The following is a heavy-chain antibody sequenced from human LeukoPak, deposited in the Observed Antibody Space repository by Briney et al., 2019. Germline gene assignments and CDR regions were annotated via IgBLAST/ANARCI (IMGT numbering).Heavy chain of an antibody. Sequence: VASVKVSCKASGYTFTGYYMHWVRQAPGQGLEWMGWINPNSGGTNYAQKFQGRVTMTRDTSISTAYMELSRLRSDDTAVYYCARDPIAAAGTSQKKDAFDIWGQGTWSPSLQ. V-gene: IGHV1-2*02. CDR3: ARDPIAAAGTSQKKDAFDI. D-gene: IGHD6-13*01. CDR1: GYTFTGYY. J-gene: IGHJ3*02. CDR2: INPNSGGT.